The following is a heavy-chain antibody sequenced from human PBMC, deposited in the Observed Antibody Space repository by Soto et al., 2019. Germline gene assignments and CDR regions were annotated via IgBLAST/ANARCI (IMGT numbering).Heavy chain of an antibody. J-gene: IGHJ4*02. V-gene: IGHV4-31*03. CDR2: IYYTGST. CDR3: ARLRWSGYVYLDY. D-gene: IGHD3-3*01. Sequence: SETLALTCSVSGGPISSGGCFWTWIRQSPGKGLEWIGHIYYTGSTSSNPSLKGRITFSVDTSKNQFSLNLNSVTAADTAVYYCARLRWSGYVYLDYWGQGAVVTVSS. CDR1: GGPISSGGCF.